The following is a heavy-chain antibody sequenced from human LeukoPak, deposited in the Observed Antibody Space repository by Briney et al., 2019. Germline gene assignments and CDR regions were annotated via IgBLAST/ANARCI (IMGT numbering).Heavy chain of an antibody. CDR2: INAGNGNT. CDR1: GYTFTSYA. Sequence: ASVKVSCKASGYTFTSYAMHWVRQAPGQRLEWMGWINAGNGNTKYSQKFQGRVIITRDTSASTAYMELSSLRSEDTAVYYCARDWSGYYINYFDYWGQGTLVTVSS. V-gene: IGHV1-3*01. CDR3: ARDWSGYYINYFDY. J-gene: IGHJ4*02. D-gene: IGHD3-3*01.